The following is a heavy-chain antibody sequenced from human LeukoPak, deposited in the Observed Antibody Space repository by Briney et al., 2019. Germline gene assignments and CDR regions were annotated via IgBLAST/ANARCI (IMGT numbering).Heavy chain of an antibody. D-gene: IGHD3-22*01. Sequence: SETLSLTCAVYGGSFSGYYWSWIRQPPGKGLEWIGEIDHSGSTNYNPSLKSRVTISVDTSKNQFSLKLSSVTAADTAVYYCARDGSMRTYYYDSSGYYYFDYWGQGTLVTVSS. CDR1: GGSFSGYY. CDR2: IDHSGST. J-gene: IGHJ4*02. V-gene: IGHV4-34*01. CDR3: ARDGSMRTYYYDSSGYYYFDY.